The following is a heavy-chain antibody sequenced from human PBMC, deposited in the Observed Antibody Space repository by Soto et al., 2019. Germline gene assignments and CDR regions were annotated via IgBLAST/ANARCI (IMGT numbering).Heavy chain of an antibody. CDR1: GVSVSSGPYY. V-gene: IGHV4-61*01. CDR2: IHYSGST. CDR3: ASSLVPIQYYYYYYGLEV. Sequence: PSETLSLTCTVSGVSVSSGPYYWSWIRQTPEKGLEWIGYIHYSGSTKYNPSLESRVTISEDTPKNQFSLRLTSVTAADTAVYYCASSLVPIQYYYYYYGLEVWGPGTTVTVS. J-gene: IGHJ6*02. D-gene: IGHD1-26*01.